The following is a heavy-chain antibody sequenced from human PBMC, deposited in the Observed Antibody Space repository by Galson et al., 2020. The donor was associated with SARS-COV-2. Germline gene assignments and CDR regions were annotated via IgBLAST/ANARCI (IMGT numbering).Heavy chain of an antibody. Sequence: QIGESLKISCAAPGFTFSSYGMHWVRQAPGKGLEWVAVISYDGSNKYYADSVKGRFTISRDNSKNTLYLQMNSLRAEDTAVYYCAKDAASGLGQWLNAFDIWGQGTMVTVSS. CDR1: GFTFSSYG. V-gene: IGHV3-30*18. CDR2: ISYDGSNK. D-gene: IGHD6-19*01. J-gene: IGHJ3*02. CDR3: AKDAASGLGQWLNAFDI.